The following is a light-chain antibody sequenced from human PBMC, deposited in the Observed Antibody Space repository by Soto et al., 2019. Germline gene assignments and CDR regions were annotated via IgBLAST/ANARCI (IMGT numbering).Light chain of an antibody. V-gene: IGKV1-17*03. J-gene: IGKJ4*01. CDR1: QGISNS. CDR2: GAS. CDR3: LQYNSYPFT. Sequence: IRMTQSPSSLSASPGDRVTITCRASQGISNSLAWFQQKPGKVPKRLIYGASTLQSGAPSRFSGSASGAAFTLTISSLQPEDFATYYCLQYNSYPFTFGGGTNVDI.